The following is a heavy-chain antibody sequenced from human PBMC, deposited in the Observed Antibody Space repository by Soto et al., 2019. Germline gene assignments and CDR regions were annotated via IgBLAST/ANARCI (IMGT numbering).Heavy chain of an antibody. J-gene: IGHJ4*02. D-gene: IGHD5-12*01. CDR2: IYYSGST. Sequence: SETLSLTCTVSGGSISSYYWTWIRQPPGKGLEWIGYIYYSGSTNYNPSLNSRVTISVDTSKNQFSLKLSSVTAADTAVYYCARSYLATIIDYWGQGTLVTVSS. CDR1: GGSISSYY. CDR3: ARSYLATIIDY. V-gene: IGHV4-59*01.